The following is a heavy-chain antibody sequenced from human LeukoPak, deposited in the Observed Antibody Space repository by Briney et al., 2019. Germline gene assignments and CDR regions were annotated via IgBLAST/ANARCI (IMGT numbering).Heavy chain of an antibody. CDR3: ASSPRSAAATNDKYYYYGMDV. CDR1: GGTFSSYA. V-gene: IGHV1-69*04. CDR2: IIPIFGIA. J-gene: IGHJ6*02. Sequence: ASVKVSCKASGGTFSSYAISWVRQAPGQGLEWMGRIIPIFGIANYAQKFQGRVTITADKSTSTAYMELSSPRSEDTAVYYCASSPRSAAATNDKYYYYGMDVWGQGTTVTVSS. D-gene: IGHD2-15*01.